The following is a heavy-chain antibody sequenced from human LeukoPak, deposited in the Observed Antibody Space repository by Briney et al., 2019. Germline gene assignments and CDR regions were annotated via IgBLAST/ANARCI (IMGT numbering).Heavy chain of an antibody. D-gene: IGHD3-22*01. CDR2: ISGSGGST. J-gene: IGHJ4*02. Sequence: GGALRLSGAASGVTFSSYAMSWVRQAPGKGLEWVSAISGSGGSTYYADSVKGRFTISRDNSKNTLYLQMNSLRAEDTAVYYCAKDPSMIVVVRIFDYWGQGTLVTVSS. V-gene: IGHV3-23*01. CDR1: GVTFSSYA. CDR3: AKDPSMIVVVRIFDY.